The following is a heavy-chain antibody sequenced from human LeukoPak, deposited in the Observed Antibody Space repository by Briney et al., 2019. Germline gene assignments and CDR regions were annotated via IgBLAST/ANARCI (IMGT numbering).Heavy chain of an antibody. Sequence: GGSLRLSCVVSGFTFRSYAMSWVRQAPGKGLEWVSGISGSGNSTYYADSVKGRFTISRDNSKNTLYLQMNSLRAEDTAIYYCARDWWWELLRADAFDIWGQGTMVTVSS. CDR3: ARDWWWELLRADAFDI. V-gene: IGHV3-23*01. J-gene: IGHJ3*02. D-gene: IGHD1-26*01. CDR1: GFTFRSYA. CDR2: ISGSGNST.